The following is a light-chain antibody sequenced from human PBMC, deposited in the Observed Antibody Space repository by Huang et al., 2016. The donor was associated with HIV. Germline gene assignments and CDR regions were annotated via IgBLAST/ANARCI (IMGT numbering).Light chain of an antibody. CDR2: AAS. Sequence: EIVLTQSPATLSLSPGERATLSCRASQSVSSYLSWYQQIPGQAPRLLIYAASTRATGIPARFRCIGSETDFTLTISSREPEDFAVYYCQQRSDWPLTFGGGTKVEIK. CDR1: QSVSSY. J-gene: IGKJ4*01. CDR3: QQRSDWPLT. V-gene: IGKV3-11*01.